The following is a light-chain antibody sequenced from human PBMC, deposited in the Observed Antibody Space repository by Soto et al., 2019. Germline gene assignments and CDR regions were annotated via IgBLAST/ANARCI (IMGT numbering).Light chain of an antibody. CDR2: GAS. CDR1: QRISSN. V-gene: IGKV3-15*01. Sequence: DIVMTQSPATLSVSPGERPTPSCRASQRISSNLAWYQQKPGQAPRLLIDGASTRATGISARFSGSGSGTEFTLTISSLQSEDLAVYYCQQYNNWPLTFGQGTRLEIK. J-gene: IGKJ5*01. CDR3: QQYNNWPLT.